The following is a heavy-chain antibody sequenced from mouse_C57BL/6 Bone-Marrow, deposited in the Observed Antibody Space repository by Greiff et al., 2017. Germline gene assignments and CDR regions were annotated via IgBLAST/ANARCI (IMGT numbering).Heavy chain of an antibody. CDR1: GFTFSSYT. D-gene: IGHD1-1*01. V-gene: IGHV5-9*01. J-gene: IGHJ1*03. Sequence: EVQLVESGGGLVKPGGSLKLSCAASGFTFSSYTMSWVRQTPEKRLQWVAAISGGGGNTYYPASVKGRFTISRDNDKNILYRQMSSLRSEDTALYYCSRQVTTVLATKYFDVWGTGTTVTVSS. CDR3: SRQVTTVLATKYFDV. CDR2: ISGGGGNT.